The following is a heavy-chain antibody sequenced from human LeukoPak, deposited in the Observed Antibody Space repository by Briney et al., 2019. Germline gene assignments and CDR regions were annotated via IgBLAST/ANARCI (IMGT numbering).Heavy chain of an antibody. J-gene: IGHJ4*02. CDR3: ARDLFGGAVAGTLDY. Sequence: GGSLRLSCVASGFTFSTYSMNWVRQAPGKGLEWVSSISSTSTYIYYADSVKGRFTISRDNAKNSLYLQMNSLRAEDTAVYYCARDLFGGAVAGTLDYWGQGTLVTVSS. CDR1: GFTFSTYS. V-gene: IGHV3-21*01. D-gene: IGHD6-19*01. CDR2: ISSTSTYI.